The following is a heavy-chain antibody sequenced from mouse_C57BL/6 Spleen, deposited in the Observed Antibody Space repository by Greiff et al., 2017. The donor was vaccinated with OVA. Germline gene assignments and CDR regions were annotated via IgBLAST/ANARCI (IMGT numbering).Heavy chain of an antibody. CDR1: GYAFSSSW. Sequence: VQLQQSGPELVKPGASVKISCKASGYAFSSSWMNWVKQRPGKGLEWIGRIYPGDGDTNYNGKFKGKATLTADKSSSTAYMQLSSLTSEDSAVYFCARSSDSSGLFAYWGQGTLVTVSA. CDR2: IYPGDGDT. CDR3: ARSSDSSGLFAY. V-gene: IGHV1-82*01. J-gene: IGHJ3*01. D-gene: IGHD3-2*02.